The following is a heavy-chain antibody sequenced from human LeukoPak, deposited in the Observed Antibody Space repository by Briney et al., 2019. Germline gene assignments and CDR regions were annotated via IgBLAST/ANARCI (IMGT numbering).Heavy chain of an antibody. V-gene: IGHV1-2*06. Sequence: ASVTVSCMASGYTFTGYYLHWVRRAPGQGLEWMGRINPNSGGTKYAQKFQGRVTWTRDTSISTAYMELSRLRSDDTAVYYCASFAWACSSTSCYYNWFDPWGQGTLVTVSS. CDR1: GYTFTGYY. CDR3: ASFAWACSSTSCYYNWFDP. D-gene: IGHD2-2*01. CDR2: INPNSGGT. J-gene: IGHJ5*02.